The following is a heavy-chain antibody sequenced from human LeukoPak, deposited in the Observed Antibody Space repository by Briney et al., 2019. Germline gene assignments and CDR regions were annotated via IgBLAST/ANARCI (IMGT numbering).Heavy chain of an antibody. D-gene: IGHD4-11*01. V-gene: IGHV1-24*01. CDR3: AGDWGYTVTHDFDH. J-gene: IGHJ4*02. CDR2: YHPEHGGM. Sequence: ASVKVSCKVSGYTLAELSVHWVRQAPGKALEWMGGYHPEHGGMISAQKFQDRATMTEDTSTGTAYMELSSLRSEDTAIYYCAGDWGYTVTHDFDHWGQGTLVTVTS. CDR1: GYTLAELS.